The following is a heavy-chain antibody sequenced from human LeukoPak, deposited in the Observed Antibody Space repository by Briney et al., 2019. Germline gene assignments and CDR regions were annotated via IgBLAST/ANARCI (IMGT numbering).Heavy chain of an antibody. Sequence: SETLSLTCTVSGGSTSSYYWSWIRQPAGKGLEWIGRIYTDGTTNYNPSLKSRVTMSVDTSKNQFSLKLSSVTAADTAVYYCARGTSGSHKAFDIWGQGTMVTVSS. V-gene: IGHV4-4*07. J-gene: IGHJ3*02. CDR3: ARGTSGSHKAFDI. D-gene: IGHD1-26*01. CDR2: IYTDGTT. CDR1: GGSTSSYY.